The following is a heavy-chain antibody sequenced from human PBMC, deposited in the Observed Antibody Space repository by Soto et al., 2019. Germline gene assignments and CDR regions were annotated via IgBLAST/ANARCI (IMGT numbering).Heavy chain of an antibody. CDR1: GGSISSSNW. CDR2: IYHSGST. J-gene: IGHJ6*02. D-gene: IGHD2-2*01. V-gene: IGHV4-4*02. CDR3: ARDWIVVVPAAIRYYGMDV. Sequence: QVQLQESGPGLVKPSGTLSLTCAVSGGSISSSNWWSWVRQPPGKGLEWIGEIYHSGSTNYNPSLKSRVTISVDKSKNPFSLKLSSVTAADTAVYYCARDWIVVVPAAIRYYGMDVWGQGTTVTVSS.